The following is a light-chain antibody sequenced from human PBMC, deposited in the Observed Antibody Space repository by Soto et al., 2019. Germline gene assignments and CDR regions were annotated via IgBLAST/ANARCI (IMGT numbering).Light chain of an antibody. V-gene: IGKV3-15*01. J-gene: IGKJ2*01. CDR2: GAS. CDR1: QSVGGN. Sequence: MTQSPATLSVSPGARATLSCRASQSVGGNLAWYQQKPGQSPRLLIFGASSRASGFPARFSGSGSGTEFTLTISSLQSEDFAVYYCQQYNNWPRTFGQGTKLEIK. CDR3: QQYNNWPRT.